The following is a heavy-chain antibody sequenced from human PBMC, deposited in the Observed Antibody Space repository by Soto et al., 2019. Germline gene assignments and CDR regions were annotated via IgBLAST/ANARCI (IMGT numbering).Heavy chain of an antibody. J-gene: IGHJ6*03. CDR2: IYYSGST. CDR3: ARRGIAAADYYYYMDV. D-gene: IGHD6-13*01. V-gene: IGHV4-59*08. Sequence: SETLSLTCTVSGGSISSYYWSWIRPPPGKGLEWIGYIYYSGSTNYNPSLKSRVTISVDTSKNQFSLKLSSVTAADTAVYYCARRGIAAADYYYYMDVWGKGTTVTVSS. CDR1: GGSISSYY.